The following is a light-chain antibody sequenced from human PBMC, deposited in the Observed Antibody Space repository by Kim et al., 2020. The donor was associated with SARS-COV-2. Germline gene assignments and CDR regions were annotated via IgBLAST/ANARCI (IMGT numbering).Light chain of an antibody. CDR1: PANIGGNS. CDR2: DNN. CDR3: AAWDDSLNGVV. Sequence: GQRVTISCSGSPANIGGNSVNWYLQLPGTAPKLLIYDNNRRPSGVPDRFSGSKSGSSASLAISGVQSEDEAHYYCAAWDDSLNGVVFGGGTQLTVL. J-gene: IGLJ3*02. V-gene: IGLV1-44*01.